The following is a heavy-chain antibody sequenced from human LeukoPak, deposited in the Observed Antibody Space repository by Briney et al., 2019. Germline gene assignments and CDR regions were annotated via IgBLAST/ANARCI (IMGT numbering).Heavy chain of an antibody. J-gene: IGHJ4*02. CDR1: GFTFSSYW. Sequence: GGSLRLSCAASGFTFSSYWMSWVRQAPGKGLEWVANIKQDGSEKYYVDSVKGRFTISRDNAKDTLYLQMNSLRAEDTAIYYCTRVLVGGLRFFDYWGQGALVTVSS. CDR2: IKQDGSEK. V-gene: IGHV3-7*01. D-gene: IGHD3-3*01. CDR3: TRVLVGGLRFFDY.